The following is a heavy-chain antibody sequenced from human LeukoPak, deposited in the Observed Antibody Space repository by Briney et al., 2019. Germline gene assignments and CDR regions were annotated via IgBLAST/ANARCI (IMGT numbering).Heavy chain of an antibody. J-gene: IGHJ5*02. D-gene: IGHD5-18*01. CDR1: GYTFTSYY. CDR2: INPSGGST. V-gene: IGHV1-46*01. CDR3: ASTERGYSYENWFDP. Sequence: ASVKVSCKASGYTFTSYYMHWVRQAPGQGLEWMGIINPSGGSTSYAQKFQGRVTMTRDTSTSTVYMELSSLRSEDTAVYYCASTERGYSYENWFDPWGQGTLVTVSS.